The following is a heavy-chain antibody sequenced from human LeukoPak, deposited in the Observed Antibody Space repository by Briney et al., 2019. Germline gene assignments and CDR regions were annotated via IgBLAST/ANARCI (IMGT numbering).Heavy chain of an antibody. J-gene: IGHJ4*02. CDR3: AKDLVGLNYYGSGSY. CDR1: GFTFSSYA. V-gene: IGHV3-23*01. CDR2: ISGSGGST. D-gene: IGHD3-10*01. Sequence: GGPLRLSCAASGFTFSSYAMSWVRQAPGKGLEWVSAISGSGGSTYYADSVKGRFTISRDNSKNTLYLQMNSLRAEDTAVYYCAKDLVGLNYYGSGSYWGQGTLVTVSS.